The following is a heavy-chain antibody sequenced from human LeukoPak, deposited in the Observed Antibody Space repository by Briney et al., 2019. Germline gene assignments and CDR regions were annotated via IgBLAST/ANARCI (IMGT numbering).Heavy chain of an antibody. V-gene: IGHV3-74*01. CDR1: GFTFSGYW. J-gene: IGHJ5*02. CDR2: INSDGSST. D-gene: IGHD3-22*01. CDR3: ARDLGQYYDTSDNWFDP. Sequence: PGGSLRLSCAASGFTFSGYWMHWVRQAPGKGLVWVSRINSDGSSTSYADSVKGRFTISRDNAKNTLYLQMNSLRAEDTAVYYCARDLGQYYDTSDNWFDPWGQGTLVTVSS.